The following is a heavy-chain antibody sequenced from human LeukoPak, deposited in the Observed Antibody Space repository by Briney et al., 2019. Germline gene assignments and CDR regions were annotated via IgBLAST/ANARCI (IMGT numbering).Heavy chain of an antibody. V-gene: IGHV3-21*01. Sequence: GGSLRLSCAASGYTFSSYSMNWVRQAPGKGLEWVSSISSSSSYIYYADSVKGRFTISRDNAKNSLYLQMNSLRAEDTAVYYCARAWDSSGWYGSPDAFDIWGQGTMVTVSS. CDR1: GYTFSSYS. CDR3: ARAWDSSGWYGSPDAFDI. CDR2: ISSSSSYI. D-gene: IGHD6-19*01. J-gene: IGHJ3*02.